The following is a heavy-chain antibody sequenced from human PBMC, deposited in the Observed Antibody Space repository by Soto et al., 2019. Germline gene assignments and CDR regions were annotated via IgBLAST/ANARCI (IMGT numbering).Heavy chain of an antibody. Sequence: PSETLSLTCTVSGGSVSSGSYYWSWIRHPPGKGLEWIGYIYYSGSTNYNPSLKSRVTISVDTSKNQFSLKLSSVTAADTAVYYCARAERTTGTTCWFDPWGQGTLVTVYS. D-gene: IGHD1-1*01. J-gene: IGHJ5*02. CDR3: ARAERTTGTTCWFDP. CDR1: GGSVSSGSYY. V-gene: IGHV4-61*01. CDR2: IYYSGST.